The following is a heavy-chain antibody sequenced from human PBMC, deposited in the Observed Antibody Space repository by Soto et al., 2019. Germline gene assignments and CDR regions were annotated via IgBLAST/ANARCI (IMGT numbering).Heavy chain of an antibody. CDR1: GGSFDAFY. D-gene: IGHD3-10*01. CDR3: ARGQLVWYGDLTPYHRDMDV. Sequence: QVQLQQWGAGLLRPSETLSLTCAFSGGSFDAFYWSWVRQSPGKGLEWVGEISHDGGTTYSPSLASRVSISVDTSKNQFSLHLRSVTAAHTGLYYCARGQLVWYGDLTPYHRDMDVWGQGTTVTVSS. V-gene: IGHV4-34*02. CDR2: ISHDGGT. J-gene: IGHJ6*02.